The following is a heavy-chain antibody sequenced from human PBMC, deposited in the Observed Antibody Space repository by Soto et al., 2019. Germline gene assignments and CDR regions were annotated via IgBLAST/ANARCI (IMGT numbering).Heavy chain of an antibody. CDR1: GGTFSSYT. D-gene: IGHD3-10*01. CDR3: ARVFLHGSGPYGLDY. J-gene: IGHJ4*02. CDR2: IIPILGIA. V-gene: IGHV1-69*02. Sequence: QVQLVQSGAEVKKPGSSVKVSCKASGGTFSSYTISWVRQAPGQGLEWMGRIIPILGIANYAQKFQGRVTITADKSTSTAYMELSSLRSEDTAVYYCARVFLHGSGPYGLDYWGQGTLVTVSS.